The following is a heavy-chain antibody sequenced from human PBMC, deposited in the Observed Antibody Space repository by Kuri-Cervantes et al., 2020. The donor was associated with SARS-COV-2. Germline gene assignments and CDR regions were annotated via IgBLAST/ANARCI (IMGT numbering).Heavy chain of an antibody. Sequence: GGSLRLSCAASGFTFSSYGMHWVRQAPGKGLEWVAFIRYDGSNKYYADSVKGRFTISRDNSKNTLYLQMNSLRAEDTAVYHCTTGCSSTSCYRGVGYYYMDVWGKGTTVTVSS. J-gene: IGHJ6*03. CDR2: IRYDGSNK. V-gene: IGHV3-30*02. CDR1: GFTFSSYG. D-gene: IGHD2-2*02. CDR3: TTGCSSTSCYRGVGYYYMDV.